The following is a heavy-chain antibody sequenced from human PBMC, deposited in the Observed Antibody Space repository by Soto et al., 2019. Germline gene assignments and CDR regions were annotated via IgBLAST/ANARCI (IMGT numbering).Heavy chain of an antibody. CDR2: IIPIFGTA. V-gene: IGHV1-69*13. D-gene: IGHD3-22*01. CDR1: GGNFSSYA. J-gene: IGHJ4*02. Sequence: SVKVSCKASGGNFSSYAISWVRQAPGQGLEWMGGIIPIFGTANYAQKFQGRVTITADESTSTAYMELSSLRSEDTAVYYCARGDYYDSSGYYSDWGQGTLVTVSS. CDR3: ARGDYYDSSGYYSD.